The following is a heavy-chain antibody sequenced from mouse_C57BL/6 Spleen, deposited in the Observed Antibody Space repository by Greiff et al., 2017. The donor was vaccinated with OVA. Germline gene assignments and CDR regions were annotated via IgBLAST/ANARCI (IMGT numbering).Heavy chain of an antibody. D-gene: IGHD2-4*01. CDR2: IDPETGGT. V-gene: IGHV1-15*01. CDR1: GYTFTDYE. J-gene: IGHJ3*01. CDR3: TRSGDYDEGAFAY. Sequence: QVQLQQSGAELVRPGASVTLSCKASGYTFTDYEMHWVKQTPVHGLEWIGAIDPETGGTAYNQKFKGKAILTADKSSSTAYMELRSLTSEDSAVYYCTRSGDYDEGAFAYWGQGTLVTVSA.